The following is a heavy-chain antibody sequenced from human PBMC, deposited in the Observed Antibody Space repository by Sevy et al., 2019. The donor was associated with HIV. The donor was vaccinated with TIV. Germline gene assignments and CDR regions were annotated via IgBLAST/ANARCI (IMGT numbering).Heavy chain of an antibody. D-gene: IGHD2-2*01. CDR1: GFILSRYG. J-gene: IGHJ4*02. CDR3: ARESSSDWYLDY. CDR2: IWYDGSNK. Sequence: GGCLRLSCTASGFILSRYGMHWVRQAPGKGLEWVAGIWYDGSNKYYADSVKGRFTISRDNSKNTLTLQMNSLRAEDTDVYYCARESSSDWYLDYWGQGTLVTVSS. V-gene: IGHV3-33*01.